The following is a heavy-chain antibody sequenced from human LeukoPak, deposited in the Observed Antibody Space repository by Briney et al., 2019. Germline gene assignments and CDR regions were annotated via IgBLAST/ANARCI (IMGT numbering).Heavy chain of an antibody. CDR2: ISGGGDST. V-gene: IGHV3-23*01. Sequence: RTGGSLRLSCAASGFPFSSYGMSWVRQAPGKGLEWVPGISGGGDSTYYADSVKGRFTISRDNSKDTLFLQMNSLRAEDTAVYYCANNQGGFGELPDYWGQGTLVTVSS. CDR3: ANNQGGFGELPDY. J-gene: IGHJ4*02. D-gene: IGHD3-10*01. CDR1: GFPFSSYG.